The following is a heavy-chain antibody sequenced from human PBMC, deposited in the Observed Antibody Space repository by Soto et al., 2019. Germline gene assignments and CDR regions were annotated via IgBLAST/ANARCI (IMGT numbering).Heavy chain of an antibody. J-gene: IGHJ5*02. CDR2: ISAYNGNT. CDR3: ARGDYCTNGVCYKGTNWFDP. CDR1: GYTFTSYG. Sequence: ASVKVSCKASGYTFTSYGISWVRQAPGQGLEWMGWISAYNGNTNYAQKLQGRVTMTTDTSTSTAYMELRSLRSDDTAVYYCARGDYCTNGVCYKGTNWFDPWGQGTLVTVFS. D-gene: IGHD2-8*01. V-gene: IGHV1-18*01.